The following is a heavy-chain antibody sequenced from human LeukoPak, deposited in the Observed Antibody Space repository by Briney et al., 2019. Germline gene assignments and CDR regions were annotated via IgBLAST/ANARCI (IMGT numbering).Heavy chain of an antibody. CDR3: ARNIVAHDYDYFDY. CDR1: GGTFSGYA. Sequence: SVKVSCKASGGTFSGYAISWVRQAPGQGLEWMGGIIPIFGTANYAQKFQGRVTITADESTSTAYMELSSLRSEDTAVYYCARNIVAHDYDYFDYWGQGTLVTVSS. J-gene: IGHJ4*02. CDR2: IIPIFGTA. V-gene: IGHV1-69*13. D-gene: IGHD5-12*01.